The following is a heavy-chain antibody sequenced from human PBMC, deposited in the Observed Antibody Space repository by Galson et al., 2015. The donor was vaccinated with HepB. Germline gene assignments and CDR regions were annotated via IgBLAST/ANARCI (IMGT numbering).Heavy chain of an antibody. J-gene: IGHJ4*02. Sequence: SLRLSCAASGFTFSSYNMNWVRQAPGKGLEWVSYISTSSNTIYYADSVKGRFTISRDNAKNSLYLQMNSPRGEDTAVYYCVRDSTSSGYPDYWGQGSLVTVSS. D-gene: IGHD3-22*01. CDR3: VRDSTSSGYPDY. CDR1: GFTFSSYN. CDR2: ISTSSNTI. V-gene: IGHV3-48*01.